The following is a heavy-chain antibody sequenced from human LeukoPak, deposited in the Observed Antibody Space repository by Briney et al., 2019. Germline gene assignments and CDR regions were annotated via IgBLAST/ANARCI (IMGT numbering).Heavy chain of an antibody. CDR1: GYTLTELS. V-gene: IGHV1-24*01. CDR3: ARDRGDFAPHYYFDY. CDR2: FDPEDGET. J-gene: IGHJ4*02. D-gene: IGHD2-21*02. Sequence: EASVEVSCKVSGYTLTELSMHWVRQAPGKGLEWMGGFDPEDGETFYAQKFQGRVTMTEDTSTDTAYMELSSLRSEDTAVYYCARDRGDFAPHYYFDYWGQGTLVTVSS.